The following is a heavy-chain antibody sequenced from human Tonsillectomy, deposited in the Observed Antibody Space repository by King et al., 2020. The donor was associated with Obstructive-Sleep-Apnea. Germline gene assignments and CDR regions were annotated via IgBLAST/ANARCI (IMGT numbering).Heavy chain of an antibody. J-gene: IGHJ1*01. Sequence: VQLVESGGGLVQPGGSLRLSCAASGFTFSSYVMSWVRQAPGKGLEWGSAISGSGGSTYYAETVKVRFSIPRDNSKNTLYLQMNSLRAEDTAVYYCAKSIPAAMIIYFQHWGQGTLVTVSS. V-gene: IGHV3-23*04. CDR2: ISGSGGST. D-gene: IGHD2-2*01. CDR3: AKSIPAAMIIYFQH. CDR1: GFTFSSYV.